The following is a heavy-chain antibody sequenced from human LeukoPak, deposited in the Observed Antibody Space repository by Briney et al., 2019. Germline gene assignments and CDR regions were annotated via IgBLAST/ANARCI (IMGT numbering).Heavy chain of an antibody. J-gene: IGHJ4*02. V-gene: IGHV3-9*01. CDR2: ISWNSGSI. D-gene: IGHD3-10*01. Sequence: GGSLSLSCAASGFTFDDYAVHWVRQATGRGVEWVSDISWNSGSIGYADSVKGRFTISRDNDKNSLYLQMNSLRAEDTALYYVAKGATMVRGVQFDYWGQGTMVTVSS. CDR1: GFTFDDYA. CDR3: AKGATMVRGVQFDY.